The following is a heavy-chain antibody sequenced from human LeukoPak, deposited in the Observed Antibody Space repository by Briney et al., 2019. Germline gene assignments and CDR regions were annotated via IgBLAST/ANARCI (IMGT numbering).Heavy chain of an antibody. CDR3: ATSRAGITMVRGVIITTRNYYYYMDV. J-gene: IGHJ6*03. Sequence: SETLSLTCTVSGGSLSSGSYYWSWLRQPAGTGLEWFVCIYTSGSNNYNPSHESRVTITVDTSKNQFSLKLSSVTAADTAVYYCATSRAGITMVRGVIITTRNYYYYMDVWGKGTTVTISS. CDR2: IYTSGSN. CDR1: GGSLSSGSYY. D-gene: IGHD3-10*01. V-gene: IGHV4-61*02.